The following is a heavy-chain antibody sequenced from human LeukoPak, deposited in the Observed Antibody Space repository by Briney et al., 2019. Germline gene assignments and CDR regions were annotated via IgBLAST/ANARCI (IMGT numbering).Heavy chain of an antibody. D-gene: IGHD5-18*01. CDR1: GFTFSSYS. CDR2: SSSSTKFT. V-gene: IGHV3-21*04. CDR3: ARDRSYGSFDF. J-gene: IGHJ4*02. Sequence: GGSLRLSCAASGFTFSSYSMNWVRQAPGKGLEWVSTSSSSTKFTYYADSVKGRFTISRDNAKNSVYLQMNSLTAEDTALYHCARDRSYGSFDFWGQGTLVTVSS.